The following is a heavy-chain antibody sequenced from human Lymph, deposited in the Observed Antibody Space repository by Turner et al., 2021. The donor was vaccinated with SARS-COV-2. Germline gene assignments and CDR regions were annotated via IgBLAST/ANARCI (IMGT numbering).Heavy chain of an antibody. CDR2: IYPGGST. J-gene: IGHJ5*02. CDR3: ARVYGDYVP. Sequence: EVQLVESGGGLVQPGGSLRLSCTASGFTVSSNYMNWVRQAPGKGLEWVSLIYPGGSTYYADSVKGRCTICRDNSKNTLYRQMNSLRAEDTAVYYCARVYGDYVPWGQGTLVTVSS. CDR1: GFTVSSNY. V-gene: IGHV3-66*01. D-gene: IGHD4-17*01.